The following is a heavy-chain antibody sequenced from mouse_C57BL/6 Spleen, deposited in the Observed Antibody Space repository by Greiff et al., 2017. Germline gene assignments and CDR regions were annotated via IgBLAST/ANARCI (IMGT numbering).Heavy chain of an antibody. Sequence: VHLVESGAELARPGASVKLSCKASGYTFTSYGISWVKQRTGQGLEWIGEIYPRSGNTYYNEKFKGKATLTADKSSSTAYMELRSLTSEDSAVYFCAREEDGLRWYFDVWGTGTTVTVSS. V-gene: IGHV1-81*01. CDR2: IYPRSGNT. CDR1: GYTFTSYG. CDR3: AREEDGLRWYFDV. D-gene: IGHD2-3*01. J-gene: IGHJ1*03.